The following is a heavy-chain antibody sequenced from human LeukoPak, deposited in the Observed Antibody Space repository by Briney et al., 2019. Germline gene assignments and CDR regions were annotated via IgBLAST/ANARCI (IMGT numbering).Heavy chain of an antibody. CDR1: GFTFSNLA. V-gene: IGHV3-23*01. CDR3: AKDARRYSGWYFFDH. J-gene: IGHJ4*02. CDR2: ISDSGGTT. Sequence: GGSLRLSCVASGFTFSNLAMGWVRQAPGKGLEWVSVISDSGGTTYYADSVKGRFTISRDNSRNTLYLQMNSLRVDDTAVYCCAKDARRYSGWYFFDHWGQGTLVTVSS. D-gene: IGHD6-19*01.